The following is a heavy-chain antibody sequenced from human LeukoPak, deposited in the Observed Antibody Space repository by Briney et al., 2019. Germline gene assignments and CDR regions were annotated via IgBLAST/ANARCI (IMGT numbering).Heavy chain of an antibody. J-gene: IGHJ6*03. CDR3: ARSLPYCSSTSCYYYYMDV. V-gene: IGHV1-8*01. Sequence: GASVKVSCKASGYTFASYDINWVRQANGQGLEWMGWMNPNSGNTGYAQKFQGRVTMTRNTSISTAYMELSSLRSEDTAVYYCARSLPYCSSTSCYYYYMDVWGKGTTVTVSS. CDR2: MNPNSGNT. D-gene: IGHD2-2*01. CDR1: GYTFASYD.